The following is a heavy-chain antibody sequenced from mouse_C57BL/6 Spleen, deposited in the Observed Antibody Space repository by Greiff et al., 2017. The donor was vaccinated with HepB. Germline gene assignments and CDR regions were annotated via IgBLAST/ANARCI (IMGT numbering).Heavy chain of an antibody. D-gene: IGHD1-2*01. CDR2: ISNGGGST. CDR1: GFTFSDYY. CDR3: ARHNITTGDFDV. J-gene: IGHJ1*03. V-gene: IGHV5-12*01. Sequence: EVKLMESGGGLVQPGGSLKLSCAASGFTFSDYYMYWVRQTPEKRLEWVAYISNGGGSTYYPGTVKGRFTISRDNAKNTLYLQLRRLKSEDTAMYYCARHNITTGDFDVWGTGTTVTVSS.